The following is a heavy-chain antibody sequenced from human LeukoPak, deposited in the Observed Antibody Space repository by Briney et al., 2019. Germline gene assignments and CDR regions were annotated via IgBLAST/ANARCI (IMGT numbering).Heavy chain of an antibody. CDR3: ARHSPSGWYFFDF. Sequence: SETLSLTCSVSSDSISTYDWSWIRQPAGEGLEWLGQIFTSGSATYTSSLKSRLTMSVDKSKNQVSLKLISVTAADTAIYYCARHSPSGWYFFDFWGRGTLVTVSS. V-gene: IGHV4-4*07. D-gene: IGHD6-19*01. J-gene: IGHJ4*02. CDR1: SDSISTYD. CDR2: IFTSGSA.